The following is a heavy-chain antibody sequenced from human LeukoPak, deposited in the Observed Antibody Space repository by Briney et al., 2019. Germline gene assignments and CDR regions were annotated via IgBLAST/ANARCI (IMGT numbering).Heavy chain of an antibody. Sequence: DPSETLSLTCTVSGGSISSYYWSWIRQPAGKGLEWIGRIYTSGSTNYNPSLKSRVTMSVDTSKNQFSLKLSSVTAADTAVYYCARDAYYYDSSGENWFDPWGQGTLVTLSS. CDR2: IYTSGST. V-gene: IGHV4-4*07. D-gene: IGHD3-22*01. CDR1: GGSISSYY. J-gene: IGHJ5*02. CDR3: ARDAYYYDSSGENWFDP.